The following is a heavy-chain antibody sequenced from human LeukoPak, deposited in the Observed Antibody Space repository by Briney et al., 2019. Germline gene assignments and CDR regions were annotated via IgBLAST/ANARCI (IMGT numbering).Heavy chain of an antibody. V-gene: IGHV3-23*01. D-gene: IGHD6-13*01. J-gene: IGHJ5*02. CDR3: AKSSREGSSWYGVYNWFDP. CDR2: IGGSGGST. Sequence: PGGSLRLSCAASGFTFNSYAMSWVRQAPGKGLEWVAAIGGSGGSTYYADSVKGRFTISRDNSKNTLYLQMNSLRAEDTAVYYCAKSSREGSSWYGVYNWFDPWGQGTLVTVSS. CDR1: GFTFNSYA.